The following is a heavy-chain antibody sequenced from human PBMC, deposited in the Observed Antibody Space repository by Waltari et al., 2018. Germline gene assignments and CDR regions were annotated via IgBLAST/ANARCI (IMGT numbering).Heavy chain of an antibody. CDR1: GGSISSSGYY. CDR2: IYYSGRT. D-gene: IGHD6-6*01. J-gene: IGHJ3*02. CDR3: ARHNTQLHAFDI. V-gene: IGHV4-39*01. Sequence: QLQLQESGPGLVKPSETLSLTCTVPGGSISSSGYYWGWIRQPPGKGSEWIGSIYYSGRTAYNPSLNARVTISVDPSKNQFSLNQTSVTAADTSLFYCARHNTQLHAFDICGQGTMVTVAS.